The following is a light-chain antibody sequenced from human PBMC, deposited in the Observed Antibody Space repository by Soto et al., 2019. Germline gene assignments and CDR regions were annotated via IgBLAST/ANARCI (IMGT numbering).Light chain of an antibody. J-gene: IGKJ2*01. Sequence: DIQMTQSPSSLSASVGDRVTITCRASQSISSYLNWYQQKPGKAPKLLIYAASSLQSGVPARFSCSGSRTDFTLTISSLQPEDFATYDCQQSNSTPRTFGQGTKQEIK. CDR2: AAS. CDR3: QQSNSTPRT. CDR1: QSISSY. V-gene: IGKV1-39*01.